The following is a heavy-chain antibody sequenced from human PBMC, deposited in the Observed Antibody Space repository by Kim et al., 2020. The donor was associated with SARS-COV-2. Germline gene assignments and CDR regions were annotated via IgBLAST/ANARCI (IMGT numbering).Heavy chain of an antibody. D-gene: IGHD2-21*02. V-gene: IGHV1-69*13. J-gene: IGHJ4*02. Sequence: SVKVSCKASGGTFSSYAISWVRQAPGQGLEWMGGIIPIFGTANYAQKFQGRVTITADESTSTAYMELSSLRSEDTAVYYCAREKYCGGDCYEFDYWGQGTLVTVSS. CDR1: GGTFSSYA. CDR3: AREKYCGGDCYEFDY. CDR2: IIPIFGTA.